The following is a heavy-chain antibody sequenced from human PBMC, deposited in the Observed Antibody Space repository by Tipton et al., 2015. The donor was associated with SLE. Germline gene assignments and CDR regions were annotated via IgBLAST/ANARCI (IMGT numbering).Heavy chain of an antibody. CDR1: GYSISSDYY. Sequence: TLSLTCTVSGYSISSDYYWGWIRQPPGKGLEWLGSIYHSGSTYYNPSLKSRVTISVDTSKNQFSLKLSSVTAADTAVYYCARGLNSVAQLDYWGQGTLVTVSS. V-gene: IGHV4-38-2*02. CDR3: ARGLNSVAQLDY. CDR2: IYHSGST. D-gene: IGHD2/OR15-2a*01. J-gene: IGHJ4*02.